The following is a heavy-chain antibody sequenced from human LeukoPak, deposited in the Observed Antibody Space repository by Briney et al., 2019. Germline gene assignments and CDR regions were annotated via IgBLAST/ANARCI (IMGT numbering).Heavy chain of an antibody. V-gene: IGHV3-7*03. CDR3: AREHCSSTSCTFNWFDP. CDR1: GFTFSSYW. D-gene: IGHD2-2*01. Sequence: GGSLRLSCAASGFTFSSYWMSWVRQAPGKGLEWVANIKQDGSEKYYVDSVKGRFTISRDNAKNSLYLQMSSLRADDTAVYYCAREHCSSTSCTFNWFDPWGQGTLVTVSS. J-gene: IGHJ5*02. CDR2: IKQDGSEK.